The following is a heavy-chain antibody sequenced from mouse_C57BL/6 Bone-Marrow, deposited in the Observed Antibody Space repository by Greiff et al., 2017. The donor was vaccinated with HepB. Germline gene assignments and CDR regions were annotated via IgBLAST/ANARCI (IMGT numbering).Heavy chain of an antibody. V-gene: IGHV1-59*01. CDR3: ANYYGSSSAWFAY. Sequence: LQQPGAELVRPGTSVKLSCKASGYTFTSYWMHWVKQRPGQGLEWIGVIDPSDSYTNYNQKFKGKATLTVDTSSSTAYMQLSSLTSEDSAVYYCANYYGSSSAWFAYWGQGTLVTVSA. CDR2: IDPSDSYT. D-gene: IGHD1-1*01. J-gene: IGHJ3*01. CDR1: GYTFTSYW.